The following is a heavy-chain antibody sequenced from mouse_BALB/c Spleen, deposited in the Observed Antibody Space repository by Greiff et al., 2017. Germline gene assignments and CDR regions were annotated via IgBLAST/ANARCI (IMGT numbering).Heavy chain of an antibody. CDR3: ARHGSSYRYFDV. D-gene: IGHD1-1*01. CDR2: INPYNDGT. J-gene: IGHJ1*01. CDR1: GYTFTSYV. V-gene: IGHV1-14*01. Sequence: VQLKESGPELVKPGASVKMSCKASGYTFTSYVMHWVKQKPGQGLEWIGYINPYNDGTKYNEKFKGKATLTSDKSSSTAYMELSSLTSEDSAVYYCARHGSSYRYFDVWGAGTTVTVSS.